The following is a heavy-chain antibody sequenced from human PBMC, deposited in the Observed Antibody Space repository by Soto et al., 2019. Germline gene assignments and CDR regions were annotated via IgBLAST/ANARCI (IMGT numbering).Heavy chain of an antibody. V-gene: IGHV3-7*01. CDR2: IKQDGSEK. D-gene: IGHD2-2*01. CDR1: GFTFSSYW. J-gene: IGHJ5*02. CDR3: ARVPVVVPAATRNWFDP. Sequence: GGSLRLSCAASGFTFSSYWMSWVRQAPGKGLEWVANIKQDGSEKYYVDSVKGRFTISRDNAKNSLYLQMNSLRAEDTAVYYCARVPVVVPAATRNWFDPWGQGTLVTVSS.